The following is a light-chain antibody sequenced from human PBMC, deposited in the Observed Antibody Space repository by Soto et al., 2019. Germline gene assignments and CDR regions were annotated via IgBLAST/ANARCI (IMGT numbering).Light chain of an antibody. V-gene: IGLV1-44*01. CDR2: SNN. CDR1: SSNIGSNT. J-gene: IGLJ1*01. Sequence: QSLPTQPPSSSGTPAQRSTISCSGSSSNIGSNTVNWYQQLPGTAPKLLIYSNNQRPSGVPDRFSGSKSGTSASLAISGLQSEDEADYYCAAWDDSLNGSYVFGTGTEVPV. CDR3: AAWDDSLNGSYV.